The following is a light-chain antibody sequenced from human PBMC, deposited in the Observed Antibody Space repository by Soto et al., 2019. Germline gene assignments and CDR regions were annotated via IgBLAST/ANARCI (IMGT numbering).Light chain of an antibody. CDR2: SAS. CDR1: QSISDT. V-gene: IGKV3-15*01. Sequence: EIVIKQSPATLSVSPGGRATLSCRASQSISDTLAWYQQKPGQAPRLLIYSASRRATGFPGRFSGSGSGTDFTLTISSLQSEDLAVYYCQQYNNWPWTFGQGTKVDIK. CDR3: QQYNNWPWT. J-gene: IGKJ1*01.